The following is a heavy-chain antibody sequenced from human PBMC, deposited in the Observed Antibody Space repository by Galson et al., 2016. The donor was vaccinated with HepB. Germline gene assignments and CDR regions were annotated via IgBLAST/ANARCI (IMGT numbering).Heavy chain of an antibody. V-gene: IGHV3-30*18. J-gene: IGHJ4*02. CDR2: DSVHGGRK. CDR3: AKRHEYCPPVGCSVDD. D-gene: IGHD2/OR15-2a*01. Sequence: SLRLSCAGSGFPFNNRGMHWVRQAPGKGLEWVAADSVHGGRKFYADSVKGRFTISRDNSNNMLFLQMNSLRADDTAVYYCAKRHEYCPPVGCSVDDWGQGTLVSVSS. CDR1: GFPFNNRG.